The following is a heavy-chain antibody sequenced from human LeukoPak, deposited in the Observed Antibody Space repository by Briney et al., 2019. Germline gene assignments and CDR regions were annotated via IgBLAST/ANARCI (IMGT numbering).Heavy chain of an antibody. J-gene: IGHJ4*02. V-gene: IGHV4-39*01. Sequence: PSETLSLTCTVSGGSISSSSYYWGWIRQPPGKGLEWIGSIYYSGSTYYNPSLKSRVTISVDTSKNQFSLKLSSVTAADTAVYYCATDEYSYGYGLGNIDYWGQGTLVTVSS. CDR1: GGSISSSSYY. D-gene: IGHD5-18*01. CDR2: IYYSGST. CDR3: ATDEYSYGYGLGNIDY.